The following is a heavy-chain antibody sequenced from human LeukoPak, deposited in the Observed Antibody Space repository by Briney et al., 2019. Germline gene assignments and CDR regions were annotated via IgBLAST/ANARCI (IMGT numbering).Heavy chain of an antibody. Sequence: GASVMVSCKASGYTFTSYYMHWVRQAPGQGLEWMGIINPSGGSTSYAQKFQGRVTMTRDTSTSTVYMELSSLRSEDTAVYYCARADSTGYDFWSGYYPPHFDYWGQGTLVTVSS. J-gene: IGHJ4*02. CDR2: INPSGGST. V-gene: IGHV1-46*01. CDR1: GYTFTSYY. CDR3: ARADSTGYDFWSGYYPPHFDY. D-gene: IGHD3-3*01.